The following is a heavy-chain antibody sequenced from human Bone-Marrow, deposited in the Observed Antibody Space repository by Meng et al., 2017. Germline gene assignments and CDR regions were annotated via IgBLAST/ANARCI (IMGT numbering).Heavy chain of an antibody. CDR2: INPNSGGT. J-gene: IGHJ4*02. D-gene: IGHD3-10*01. CDR1: GYTFTGYY. V-gene: IGHV1-2*02. Sequence: ASVKVSCKASGYTFTGYYMHWVRQVPGQGLEWMGWINPNSGGTNYAQKFQGRVTMTRDTSISTAYMELSRLRSDDTAVYYCARSRGSGSYSDYWGQGTLVTVSS. CDR3: ARSRGSGSYSDY.